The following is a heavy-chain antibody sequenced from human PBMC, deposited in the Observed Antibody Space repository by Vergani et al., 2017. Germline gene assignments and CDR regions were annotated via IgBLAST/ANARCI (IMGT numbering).Heavy chain of an antibody. CDR2: IRYDGSNK. Sequence: QVQLVESGGGVVQPGGSLRLSCAASGFTFSSYGMHWVRQAPGKGLEWVAFIRYDGSNKYYADSVKGRFTISRDNSKNTLYLQMNSLRAEDTAVYYCAKHYDILTGYSDPTFDYWGQGTLVTLSS. D-gene: IGHD3-9*01. V-gene: IGHV3-30*02. CDR1: GFTFSSYG. CDR3: AKHYDILTGYSDPTFDY. J-gene: IGHJ4*02.